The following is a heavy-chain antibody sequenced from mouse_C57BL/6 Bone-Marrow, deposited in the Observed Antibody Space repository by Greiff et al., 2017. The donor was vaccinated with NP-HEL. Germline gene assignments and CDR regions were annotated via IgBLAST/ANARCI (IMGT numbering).Heavy chain of an antibody. V-gene: IGHV14-4*01. CDR1: GFNIKDDY. Sequence: EVKLQESGAELVRPGASVKLSCTASGFNIKDDYMHWVKQRPEQGLEWIGWIDPENGDTEYASKFQGKATITADTSSNTAYLQLSSLTSEDTAVYYCTMDLYAMDYWGQGTSVTVSS. J-gene: IGHJ4*01. CDR2: IDPENGDT. CDR3: TMDLYAMDY.